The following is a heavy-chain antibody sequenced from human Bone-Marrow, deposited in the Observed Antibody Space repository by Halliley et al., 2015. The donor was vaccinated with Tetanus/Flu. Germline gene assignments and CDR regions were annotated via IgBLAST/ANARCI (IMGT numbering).Heavy chain of an antibody. CDR2: VSYSGST. V-gene: IGHV4-31*02. D-gene: IGHD2-2*01. CDR3: ARDPGGIVVLPAANGMDV. Sequence: VSYSGSTYSNPSLKSRVSISMDTSKNQFSLKLSSVTAADTAMYYCARDPGGIVVLPAANGMDVWGQGTTVTVSS. J-gene: IGHJ6*02.